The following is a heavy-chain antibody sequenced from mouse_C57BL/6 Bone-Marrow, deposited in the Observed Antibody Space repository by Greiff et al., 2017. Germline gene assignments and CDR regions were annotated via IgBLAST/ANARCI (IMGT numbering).Heavy chain of an antibody. CDR2: ISNLAYSI. CDR3: ARRRWYFDV. J-gene: IGHJ1*03. Sequence: EVKLQESGGGLVQPGGSLKLSCAASGFTFSDYGMAWVRQAPRKGPEWVAFISNLAYSIYYADTVTGRFTISRENAKNTLYLDMSSLRSEDTAMYYCARRRWYFDVWGTGTTVTVSS. V-gene: IGHV5-15*01. CDR1: GFTFSDYG.